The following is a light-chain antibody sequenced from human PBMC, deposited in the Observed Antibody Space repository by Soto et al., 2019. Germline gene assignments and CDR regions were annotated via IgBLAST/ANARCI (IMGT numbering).Light chain of an antibody. CDR1: QSVSSY. J-gene: IGKJ1*01. V-gene: IGKV3-11*01. CDR3: QQRSNWPPT. CDR2: DAS. Sequence: DIVLTQSSAPLPLSPGERATVSCRASQSVSSYLAWYQQKPGQAPRLLIYDASNRATGIPARFSGSGSGTDFTLTISSLEPEDFAVYYCQQRSNWPPTFGQGTKVDIK.